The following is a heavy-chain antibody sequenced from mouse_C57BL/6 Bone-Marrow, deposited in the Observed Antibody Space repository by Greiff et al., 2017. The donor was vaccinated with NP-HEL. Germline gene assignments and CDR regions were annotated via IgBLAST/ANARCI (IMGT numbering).Heavy chain of an antibody. D-gene: IGHD1-1*01. CDR3: ARDYEYYAMDY. CDR2: INYDGSST. Sequence: EVMLVESEGGLVQPGSSMKLSCTASGFTFSDYYMAWVRQVPEKGLEWVANINYDGSSTYYLDSLKSRFIISRDNAKNILYLQMSSLKSEDTATYYCARDYEYYAMDYWGQGTSVTVSS. V-gene: IGHV5-16*01. CDR1: GFTFSDYY. J-gene: IGHJ4*01.